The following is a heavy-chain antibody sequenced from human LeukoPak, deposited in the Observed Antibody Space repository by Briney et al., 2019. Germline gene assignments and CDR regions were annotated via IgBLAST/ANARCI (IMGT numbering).Heavy chain of an antibody. Sequence: PGGSLRLSCAASGFNFIDYTMNWVRQAPGKGLEWVSSITSTGRYIFYADSLKGRFTISRDNAKKSLYLQMNSLRAEDTAVYYCATYSSLNRREFQYWGQGTLLTVSS. D-gene: IGHD3-22*01. CDR1: GFNFIDYT. J-gene: IGHJ1*01. V-gene: IGHV3-21*01. CDR3: ATYSSLNRREFQY. CDR2: ITSTGRYI.